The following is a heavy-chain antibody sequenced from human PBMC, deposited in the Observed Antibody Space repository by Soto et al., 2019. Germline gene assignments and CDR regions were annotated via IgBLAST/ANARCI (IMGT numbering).Heavy chain of an antibody. V-gene: IGHV4-61*01. CDR3: ARARGNSWSSYFGLDV. J-gene: IGHJ6*02. D-gene: IGHD3-10*01. CDR2: ITYNGRT. CDR1: GDSVSSGRFY. Sequence: QVQLQESGPGLLKPSETLSLSCTVSGDSVSSGRFYWSWVRQSPGRTLEWIGYITYNGRTKYSPSLQSRLSISMDTSKNQVSMRLTSVTAADTAVYYCARARGNSWSSYFGLDVWGQGTTVTVSS.